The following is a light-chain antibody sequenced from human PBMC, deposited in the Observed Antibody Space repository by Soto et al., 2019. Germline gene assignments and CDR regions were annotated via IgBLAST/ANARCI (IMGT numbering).Light chain of an antibody. CDR1: QSISTW. CDR3: QQYDSYPYT. J-gene: IGKJ2*01. V-gene: IGKV1-5*03. CDR2: KAS. Sequence: DIQMTQSPSTLSASVGDRVTITCRASQSISTWLAWYQQKPGKAPKVLIYKASSLETGVPPRFSGSGSGTEFTLTSSSLQPGDFATYYCQQYDSYPYTFGQGNKLEIK.